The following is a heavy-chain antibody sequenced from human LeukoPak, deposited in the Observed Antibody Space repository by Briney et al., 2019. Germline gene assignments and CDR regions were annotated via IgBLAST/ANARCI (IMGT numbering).Heavy chain of an antibody. CDR1: GFTFSSYS. Sequence: GGSLRLSCAASGFTFSSYSMNWVRQAPGKGLEWVSSISSSSSYIYYADSVKGRFTISRDNSKNTLYLQMNSLRAEDTAVYYCAKDASAAMMGDFDYWGQGTLVTVSS. J-gene: IGHJ4*02. CDR3: AKDASAAMMGDFDY. D-gene: IGHD2-2*01. CDR2: ISSSSSYI. V-gene: IGHV3-21*01.